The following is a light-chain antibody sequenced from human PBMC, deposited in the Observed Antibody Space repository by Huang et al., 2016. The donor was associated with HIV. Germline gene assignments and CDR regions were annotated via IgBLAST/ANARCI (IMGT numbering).Light chain of an antibody. V-gene: IGKV1-17*03. Sequence: DIQMTQSPSAMSASLGDKVTITCRASQAISNYLVWFQQKPGRAPKSLIYTASSLQSGVPSRFSGSGYETKFTLTISSLQPEDFATYYCLQHHAYPRTFGPGTKVEVK. J-gene: IGKJ1*01. CDR3: LQHHAYPRT. CDR1: QAISNY. CDR2: TAS.